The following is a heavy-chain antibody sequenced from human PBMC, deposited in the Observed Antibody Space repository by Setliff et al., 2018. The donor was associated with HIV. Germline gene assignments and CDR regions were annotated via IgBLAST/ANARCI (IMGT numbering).Heavy chain of an antibody. CDR2: IYFTGSS. J-gene: IGHJ3*01. Sequence: SETLSFTCTVSGGSISTYYWSWIRQPPGKGLEWIGSIYFTGSSDNNPSLKSRVTLSVDTSKHQFSLKLSSVTAADTAVYYCARVQMAYAAFDVWGQGAMVTVPS. CDR3: ARVQMAYAAFDV. D-gene: IGHD4-17*01. CDR1: GGSISTYY. V-gene: IGHV4-59*01.